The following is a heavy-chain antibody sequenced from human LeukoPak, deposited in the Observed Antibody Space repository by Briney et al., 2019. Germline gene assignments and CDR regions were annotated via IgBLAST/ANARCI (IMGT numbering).Heavy chain of an antibody. CDR2: ISSSSSTI. D-gene: IGHD5-18*01. CDR3: ARALPHRRLMDTTMEQHWFDP. J-gene: IGHJ5*02. CDR1: GFTFSSYG. V-gene: IGHV3-48*01. Sequence: PGGSLRLSCAASGFTFSSYGMTWVRQAPGKGLEWVSYISSSSSTIYYADSVKGRFTISRDNAKNSLYLQLNSLRAEDTAVYYCARALPHRRLMDTTMEQHWFDPWGQGTLVTVSS.